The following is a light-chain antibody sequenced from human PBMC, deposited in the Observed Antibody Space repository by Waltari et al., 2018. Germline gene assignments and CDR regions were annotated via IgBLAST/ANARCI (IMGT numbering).Light chain of an antibody. Sequence: EIVLTQYPGTLSLSPGERATLSCRASQSISRYLACYQQKPGQAPRLLIYAASSSATGIPDRFSGSGSGTDFSLTISRLEPEDFAVYYCQNHERLPAMFGQGTKVEIK. J-gene: IGKJ1*01. CDR2: AAS. CDR3: QNHERLPAM. V-gene: IGKV3-20*01. CDR1: QSISRY.